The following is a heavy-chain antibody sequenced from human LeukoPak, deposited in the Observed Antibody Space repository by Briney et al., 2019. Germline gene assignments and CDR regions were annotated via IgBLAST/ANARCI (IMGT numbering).Heavy chain of an antibody. Sequence: TGGTLRLSCAASGFTLGVYWMTWVRQAPGKGLEWVANINQDGSEKHYLDSVKGRFTISRDNPRNSLSLQMSSLRAEDTAIYYCARNSESLTHPKYWGQGTLVTVSS. J-gene: IGHJ4*02. CDR3: ARNSESLTHPKY. CDR1: GFTLGVYW. V-gene: IGHV3-7*01. CDR2: INQDGSEK. D-gene: IGHD1-14*01.